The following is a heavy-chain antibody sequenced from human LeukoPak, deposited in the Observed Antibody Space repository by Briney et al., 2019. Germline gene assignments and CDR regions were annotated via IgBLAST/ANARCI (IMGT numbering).Heavy chain of an antibody. CDR3: ARVRSVGYSYVTDASDI. V-gene: IGHV3-23*01. D-gene: IGHD5-18*01. CDR2: ISGSGGST. J-gene: IGHJ3*02. Sequence: GGSLRLSCAASGFTFSSYGMSWVREAPGKGLEWVSAISGSGGSTYYADSVKGRFTISRDNSKNTLYLQMNSLRAEDTAMYYCARVRSVGYSYVTDASDIWGQGTMVTVSS. CDR1: GFTFSSYG.